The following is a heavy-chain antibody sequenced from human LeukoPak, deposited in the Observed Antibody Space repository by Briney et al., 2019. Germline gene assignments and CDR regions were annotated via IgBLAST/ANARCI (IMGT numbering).Heavy chain of an antibody. J-gene: IGHJ3*02. Sequence: PSETLSLTCTVSGGSISSSSYYWGWLRQPPGKGLEWIGSIYYSGSTYYNPSLKSRVTISVDTSKNQFSLKLSSVTAADTAVYYCARGVRGRAFDIWGQGTMVTVSS. CDR1: GGSISSSSYY. V-gene: IGHV4-39*07. D-gene: IGHD3-10*02. CDR2: IYYSGST. CDR3: ARGVRGRAFDI.